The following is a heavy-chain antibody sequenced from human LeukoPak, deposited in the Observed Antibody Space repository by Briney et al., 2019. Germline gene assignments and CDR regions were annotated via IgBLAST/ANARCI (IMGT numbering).Heavy chain of an antibody. CDR3: ARAGYGGNSLSDY. D-gene: IGHD4-23*01. V-gene: IGHV4-30-2*01. CDR1: GGSISSGGYS. CDR2: IYHSGST. J-gene: IGHJ4*02. Sequence: PSQTLSLTCAVSGGSISSGGYSWSWIRQPPGKGLEWIGYIYHSGSTYYNPSLKSRVTISVDRSKNQFSLKLSSVTAADTAVYYCARAGYGGNSLSDYWGQGTLVTVSS.